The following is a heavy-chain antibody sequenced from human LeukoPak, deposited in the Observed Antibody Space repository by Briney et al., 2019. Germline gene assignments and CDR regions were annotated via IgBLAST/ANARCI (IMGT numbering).Heavy chain of an antibody. CDR2: INPNSGGT. V-gene: IGHV1-2*02. CDR1: GYTFTGYY. CDR3: ARDPHYYDSSGPRFDY. J-gene: IGHJ4*02. Sequence: GASVKVSCKASGYTFTGYYMHWVRQAPGQGLEWMGWINPNSGGTNYAQKFQGRVTMTRDTSISTAYMELSRLRSDDPAVYYCARDPHYYDSSGPRFDYGGRGPLVTVSS. D-gene: IGHD3-22*01.